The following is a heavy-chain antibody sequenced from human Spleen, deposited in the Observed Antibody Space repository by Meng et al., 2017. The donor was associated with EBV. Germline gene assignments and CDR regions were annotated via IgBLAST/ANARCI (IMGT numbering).Heavy chain of an antibody. J-gene: IGHJ4*02. D-gene: IGHD3-16*01. V-gene: IGHV4-34*01. CDR1: GGSFSDYY. CDR2: IDHRGSP. CDR3: ARGDDYRYAY. Sequence: QLRLQQWGAVLLKPSETLFPTCAVSGGSFSDYYWSWSRQPPGKGLEWIGEIDHRGSPNYNPSLMSRVTISLDTSRNHFSLELTSVTDADTAVYYCARGDDYRYAYWGQGTLVTVSS.